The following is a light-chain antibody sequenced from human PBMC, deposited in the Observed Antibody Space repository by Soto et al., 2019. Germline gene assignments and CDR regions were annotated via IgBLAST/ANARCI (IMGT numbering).Light chain of an antibody. CDR2: AAS. CDR1: ESISRH. V-gene: IGKV1-39*01. J-gene: IGKJ5*01. CDR3: QQSYSTLSIT. Sequence: DFPMTQSPSSLSASVGDRVTITCRASESISRHLNWYQQKPGKAPKLLIYAASSLQNGVPSRFSGSGSGTDFTLTISTLQPEDFATYYCQQSYSTLSITFGQGTRLEIK.